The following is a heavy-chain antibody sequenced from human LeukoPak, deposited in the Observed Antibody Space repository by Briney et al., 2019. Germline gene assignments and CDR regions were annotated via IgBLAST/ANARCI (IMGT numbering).Heavy chain of an antibody. CDR1: GYSFTSYW. Sequence: ESLKISCKGSGYSFTSYWIGWVRQMPGKGLEWMGIIYPGDSDTRYSPSFQGQVTISADKSISTAYLQWSSLKASDTAMYYCARVSGSGSYYNAFDIWGQGTMVTVSS. D-gene: IGHD3-10*01. CDR2: IYPGDSDT. V-gene: IGHV5-51*01. J-gene: IGHJ3*02. CDR3: ARVSGSGSYYNAFDI.